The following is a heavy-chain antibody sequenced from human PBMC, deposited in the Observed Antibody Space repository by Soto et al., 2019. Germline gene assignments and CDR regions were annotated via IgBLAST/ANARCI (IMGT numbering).Heavy chain of an antibody. CDR2: IHYSGGT. Sequence: LSLTCTVYGGSVTSHYWSWIRQPPGKGLEWIGFIHYSGGTKYNPSLESRVTISVDTSQNQLSLRLNSVTAADTAVYYCARESAGSGKNNWFDPWGLGTRGTVS. D-gene: IGHD3-10*01. CDR1: GGSVTSHY. J-gene: IGHJ5*02. CDR3: ARESAGSGKNNWFDP. V-gene: IGHV4-59*02.